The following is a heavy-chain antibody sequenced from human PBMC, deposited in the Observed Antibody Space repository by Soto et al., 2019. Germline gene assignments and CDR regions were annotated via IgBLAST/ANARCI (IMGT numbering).Heavy chain of an antibody. CDR2: IHSGGST. V-gene: IGHV3-66*01. CDR1: EFTVSSNA. J-gene: IGHJ4*02. Sequence: EVQLVESGGGLVQPGGSLRLSCAASEFTVSSNAMSWVRQAPGKGLEWVSVIHSGGSTYYADSVKGRFTISRDNSKNTLFFQMNGLRAEDTALYYCARGVAPGTSAPDYWGQGTLVIVSS. D-gene: IGHD6-13*01. CDR3: ARGVAPGTSAPDY.